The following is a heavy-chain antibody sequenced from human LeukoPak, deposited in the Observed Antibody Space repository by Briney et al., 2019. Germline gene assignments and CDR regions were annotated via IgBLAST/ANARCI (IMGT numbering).Heavy chain of an antibody. CDR3: ARRLGSGRSGSYSVRGFGP. J-gene: IGHJ5*02. V-gene: IGHV4-34*01. CDR1: GGSFSGYY. D-gene: IGHD3-10*01. CDR2: IDHSGST. Sequence: SETLSLTCAVYGGSFSGYYWSWIRQPPGKGLEWIGEIDHSGSTNYNPSLKSRVTISVDTSKNQFSLKLSSVTAADTAVYYCARRLGSGRSGSYSVRGFGPWGQGTLVTVSS.